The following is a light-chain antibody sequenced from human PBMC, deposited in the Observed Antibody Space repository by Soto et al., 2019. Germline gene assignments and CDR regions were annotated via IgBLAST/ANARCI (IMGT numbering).Light chain of an antibody. CDR1: QSISSSY. CDR3: YQYDGSSTFS. Sequence: EIVLTQSPGTLSLSPGEGATLSCRASQSISSSYLAWYQQKPGQSPRLLIYAASSRATGIPDRFSGSGSGTAVSIPISRLVPEDFAVYYCYQYDGSSTFSFGQGTKLEIK. CDR2: AAS. V-gene: IGKV3-20*01. J-gene: IGKJ2*01.